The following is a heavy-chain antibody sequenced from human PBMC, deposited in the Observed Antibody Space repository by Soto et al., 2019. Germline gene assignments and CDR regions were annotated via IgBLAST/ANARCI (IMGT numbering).Heavy chain of an antibody. V-gene: IGHV1-69-2*01. CDR2: VDPEYGET. J-gene: IGHJ4*02. D-gene: IGHD3-10*01. CDR3: ATEVRGYGGKEYYFDY. CDR1: GYTFTDYY. Sequence: ASVKVSCNVSGYTFTDYYMHWVQQAPGKGLEWMGLVDPEYGETIYAEKFQGRVTITADTSTDTAYMELSSLRSEDTAVYYCATEVRGYGGKEYYFDYWGQGTLVTVSS.